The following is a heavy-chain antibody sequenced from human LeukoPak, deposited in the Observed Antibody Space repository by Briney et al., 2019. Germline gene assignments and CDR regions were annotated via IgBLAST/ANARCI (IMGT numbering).Heavy chain of an antibody. V-gene: IGHV3-7*04. J-gene: IGHJ4*02. CDR2: MNQDGSEK. Sequence: GGSQRLSCAASGFTLSSYWMSWVRQAPGKGLEWVANMNQDGSEKYYVDSVKGRFTISRDNAKNSLYLQMNSLRAEDTAVYYCARPRPGYYFDYWGQGTLVTVSS. CDR3: ARPRPGYYFDY. CDR1: GFTLSSYW.